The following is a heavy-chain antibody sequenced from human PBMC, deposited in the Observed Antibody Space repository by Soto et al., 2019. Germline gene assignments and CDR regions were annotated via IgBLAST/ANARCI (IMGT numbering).Heavy chain of an antibody. Sequence: GDSVNVCFKASGCPFTSYAMHLVRQAPGQRLEWIGWINAGNGNTKYSQKFQGRVTITRDTSASTAYMELSSLRSEDTAVYYCARVTMVRGVISRSFDYWGQGTMVTVSS. CDR1: GCPFTSYA. CDR3: ARVTMVRGVISRSFDY. CDR2: INAGNGNT. J-gene: IGHJ4*02. D-gene: IGHD3-10*01. V-gene: IGHV1-3*01.